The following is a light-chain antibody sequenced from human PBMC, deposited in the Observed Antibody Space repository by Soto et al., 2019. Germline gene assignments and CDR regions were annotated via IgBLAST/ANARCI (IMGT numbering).Light chain of an antibody. V-gene: IGKV3-20*01. CDR3: QQYTSSLIT. J-gene: IGKJ5*01. CDR1: QSVSSSY. CDR2: GAS. Sequence: PGETVTLSCSASQSVSSSYLTWYQQKTGQAPRILIYGASTRATGIPARFSGSGYGTDFNLTISRLETEDLAVYDCQQYTSSLITFGQGTRLEIK.